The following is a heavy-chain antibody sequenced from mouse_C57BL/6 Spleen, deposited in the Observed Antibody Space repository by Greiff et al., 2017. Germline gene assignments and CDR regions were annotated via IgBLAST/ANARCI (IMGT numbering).Heavy chain of an antibody. CDR3: ARRRPYDGYGFAY. CDR2: ISSGSITI. CDR1: GFTFSDYG. Sequence: EVNVVESGGGLVKPGGSVKLSCAASGFTFSDYGMHWVRQAPEKGLEWVAYISSGSITIYYADTVKGRFTIYRDNATNTLFLQMTRLTSEDTALYSCARRRPYDGYGFAYWGQGTLVTVSA. D-gene: IGHD2-3*01. J-gene: IGHJ3*01. V-gene: IGHV5-17*01.